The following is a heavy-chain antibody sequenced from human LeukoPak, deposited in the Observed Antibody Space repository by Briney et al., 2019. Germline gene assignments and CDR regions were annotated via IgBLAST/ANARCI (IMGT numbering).Heavy chain of an antibody. CDR3: ATPSAYDFWSGYYFWDY. J-gene: IGHJ4*02. Sequence: PSETLSLTCAVYGGSFSGYYWGWIRQPPGKGLEWIGSIYYSGSTYYNPSLKSRVTISVGTSKNQFSLKLSSVTAADTAVYYCATPSAYDFWSGYYFWDYWGQGTLVTVSS. CDR1: GGSFSGYY. D-gene: IGHD3-3*01. CDR2: IYYSGST. V-gene: IGHV4-39*01.